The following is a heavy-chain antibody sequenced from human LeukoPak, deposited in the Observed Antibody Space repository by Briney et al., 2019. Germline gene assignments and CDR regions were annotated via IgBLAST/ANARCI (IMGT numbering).Heavy chain of an antibody. J-gene: IGHJ4*02. V-gene: IGHV3-30*04. CDR3: ARDFDLPDTTPAY. Sequence: GGSLRLSCAASGFTFSSYAMHWVRQAPGKGLEWVAVISYDGSNKYYADSVKGRFTISRDNSKNTLYLQMNSLRAEDTAAYYCARDFDLPDTTPAYWGQGTLVTVSS. CDR2: ISYDGSNK. D-gene: IGHD3-9*01. CDR1: GFTFSSYA.